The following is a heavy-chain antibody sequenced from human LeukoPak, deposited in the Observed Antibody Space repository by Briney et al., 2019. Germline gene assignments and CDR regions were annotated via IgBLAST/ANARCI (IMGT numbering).Heavy chain of an antibody. CDR3: ARDGGSGDHFDY. CDR1: GFTVSSYG. V-gene: IGHV3-33*01. J-gene: IGHJ4*02. CDR2: IWYDGSNK. Sequence: PGGSLRLSCAASGFTVSSYGMHWVRQAPGKGLEWVAVIWYDGSNKYYADSVKGRFTISRDNSKNTLYLQMNSLRAEDTAVYYCARDGGSGDHFDYWGQGTLVTVSS. D-gene: IGHD7-27*01.